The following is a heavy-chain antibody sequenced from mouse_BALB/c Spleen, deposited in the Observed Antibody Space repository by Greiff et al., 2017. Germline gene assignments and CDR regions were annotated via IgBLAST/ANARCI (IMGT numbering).Heavy chain of an antibody. Sequence: VKLMESGPGLVQPSQSLSITCTVSGFSLTSYGVHWVRQSPGKGLEWLGVIWSGGSTDYNAAFISRLSISKDNSKSQVFFKMNSLQANDTAIYYCARCDGYGVDYWGQGTTLTVSS. CDR3: ARCDGYGVDY. CDR1: GFSLTSYG. CDR2: IWSGGST. V-gene: IGHV2-2*02. J-gene: IGHJ2*01. D-gene: IGHD2-3*01.